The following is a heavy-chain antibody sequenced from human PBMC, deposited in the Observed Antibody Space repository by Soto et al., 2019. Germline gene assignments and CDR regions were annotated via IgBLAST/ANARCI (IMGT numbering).Heavy chain of an antibody. D-gene: IGHD3-22*01. CDR3: ARGSYYYDSSGYYPNFDY. CDR2: IYSGGST. J-gene: IGHJ4*02. V-gene: IGHV3-53*01. CDR1: GFTVSSNY. Sequence: HPGGSLRLSCAASGFTVSSNYMSWVRQAPGKGLEWVSVIYSGGSTYYADSVKGRFTISRDNSKNTLYLQMNSLRAEDTAVYYCARGSYYYDSSGYYPNFDYWGQGTLVTVSS.